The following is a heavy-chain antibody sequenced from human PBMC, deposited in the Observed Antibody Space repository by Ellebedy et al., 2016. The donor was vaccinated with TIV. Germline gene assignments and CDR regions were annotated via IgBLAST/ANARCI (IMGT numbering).Heavy chain of an antibody. J-gene: IGHJ6*02. D-gene: IGHD3-22*01. CDR1: GYTFTSYG. Sequence: ASVKVSCXASGYTFTSYGISWVRQAPGQGLEWMGWISAYNGNTNYAQKLQGRVTMTTDTSTSTAYMELRSLRSDDTAVYYCARVAYYDSSGYNEREGRGMDVWGQGTTVTVSS. CDR2: ISAYNGNT. V-gene: IGHV1-18*01. CDR3: ARVAYYDSSGYNEREGRGMDV.